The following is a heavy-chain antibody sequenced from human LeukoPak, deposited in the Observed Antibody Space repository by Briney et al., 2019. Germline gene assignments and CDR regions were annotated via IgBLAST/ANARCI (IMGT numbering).Heavy chain of an antibody. D-gene: IGHD6-6*01. V-gene: IGHV3-30*03. CDR1: GFTFSTYV. Sequence: GGSLRLSRATSGFTFSTYVMHWVRQAPGKGLEWVAVMSYDGSNQYYADSVKGRFTISRDNSKNTLYLQMNSLRAEDTAVYYCAREVIAARLHGFDIWGQGTMVTVSS. J-gene: IGHJ3*02. CDR2: MSYDGSNQ. CDR3: AREVIAARLHGFDI.